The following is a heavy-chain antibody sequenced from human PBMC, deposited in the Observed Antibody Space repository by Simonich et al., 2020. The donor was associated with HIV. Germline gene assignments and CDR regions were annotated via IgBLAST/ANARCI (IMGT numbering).Heavy chain of an antibody. V-gene: IGHV5-51*01. D-gene: IGHD7-27*01. J-gene: IGHJ5*02. CDR3: AKSNGNWFDP. Sequence: EVQLVQSGAEVKKPGESLQISCKGSGYSFTSYWIVWVRQMPGKGLEWMGIIDPGDADTKYRPSFQGQVTISADKYISTAYLQWSSLKASDTAMYYCAKSNGNWFDPWGRGTLVTVSS. CDR1: GYSFTSYW. CDR2: IDPGDADT.